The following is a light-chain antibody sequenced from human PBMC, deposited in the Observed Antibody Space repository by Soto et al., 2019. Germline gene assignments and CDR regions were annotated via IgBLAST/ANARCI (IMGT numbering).Light chain of an antibody. CDR1: SSDVGTYNY. CDR3: ASYTFTSTGV. J-gene: IGLJ3*02. V-gene: IGLV2-14*01. Sequence: QSALTQPASVSGSPGQPITISCTGTSSDVGTYNYVSWYQHHPGKAPKLMIYEVSNRPSGVSNRFSGSKSGNTASLTISGLRAEDEAAYYCASYTFTSTGVFGGGTKLTVL. CDR2: EVS.